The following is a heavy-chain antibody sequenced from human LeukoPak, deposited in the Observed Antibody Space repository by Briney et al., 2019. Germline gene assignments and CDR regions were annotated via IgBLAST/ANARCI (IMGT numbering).Heavy chain of an antibody. V-gene: IGHV3-23*01. CDR1: GFTFSSYA. J-gene: IGHJ4*02. Sequence: PGGSLRLSCAASGFTFSSYAMSWVRQAPGKGLEWVSAISGSGGSTYYADSVKGRFTISRDNFKNALYLQMNSLRAEDTAVYYCAKDRGQYSSSIDFWGQGTLVTVSS. CDR3: AKDRGQYSSSIDF. D-gene: IGHD6-13*01. CDR2: ISGSGGST.